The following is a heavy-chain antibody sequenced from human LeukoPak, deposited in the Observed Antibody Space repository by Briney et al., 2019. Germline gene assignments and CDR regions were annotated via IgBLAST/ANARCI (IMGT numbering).Heavy chain of an antibody. D-gene: IGHD2-8*01. CDR1: GGTFSSDI. Sequence: SVKVSCKTSGGTFSSDIISWVRQAPGQGLEWMGEIIPIFSTTNYAQKFQGRVTITADKSTSTAYMELSSLRSEDTAMYYCARRYCTNGVCYHDRGAFDIWGQGTMVTVSS. V-gene: IGHV1-69*06. CDR3: ARRYCTNGVCYHDRGAFDI. J-gene: IGHJ3*02. CDR2: IIPIFSTT.